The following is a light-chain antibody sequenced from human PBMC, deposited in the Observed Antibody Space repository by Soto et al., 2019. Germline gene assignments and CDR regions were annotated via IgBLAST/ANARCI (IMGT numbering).Light chain of an antibody. CDR2: EVS. CDR3: SSYTSSSSYV. V-gene: IGLV2-14*01. CDR1: SSDVGGYNY. Sequence: QSVLTQPASVSGSPGQSLTISCTGTSSDVGGYNYVSWYQQHPGKAPRLIIYEVSNRPSGVSNRFSGSKSGNTASLTISGLQAEDEAHYYCSSYTSSSSYVYGTWTKVTVL. J-gene: IGLJ1*01.